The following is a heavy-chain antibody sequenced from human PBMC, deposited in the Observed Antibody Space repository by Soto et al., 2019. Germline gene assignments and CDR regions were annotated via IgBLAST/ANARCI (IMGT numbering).Heavy chain of an antibody. Sequence: QVQLQESGPGLAKPSQTLSLTCTVSGGSISSGGYYWSWIRQHPGKGLEWIGYIYYSGSTYYNPSLKSRVTISVDTSKNQFSLKLSSVTAADTAVYYCARGPSTTVVTPGRYAFDIWGQGTMVTVSS. V-gene: IGHV4-31*03. CDR3: ARGPSTTVVTPGRYAFDI. D-gene: IGHD4-17*01. CDR1: GGSISSGGYY. CDR2: IYYSGST. J-gene: IGHJ3*02.